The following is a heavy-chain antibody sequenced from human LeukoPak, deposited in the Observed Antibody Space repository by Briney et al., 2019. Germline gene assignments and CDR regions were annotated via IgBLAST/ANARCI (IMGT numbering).Heavy chain of an antibody. J-gene: IGHJ4*02. CDR3: TRDTGCPGGTCYSFYDY. D-gene: IGHD2-15*01. CDR1: GFTFSNYW. CDR2: IKQVGTEK. V-gene: IGHV3-7*01. Sequence: QPGGSLRLSCAASGFTFSNYWMTWVRQAPGKGLEWVANIKQVGTEKYYVDSVKGRFTISRDNAENSLYLQMNSLRAEDTAVYYCTRDTGCPGGTCYSFYDYWGQGTLVTVSS.